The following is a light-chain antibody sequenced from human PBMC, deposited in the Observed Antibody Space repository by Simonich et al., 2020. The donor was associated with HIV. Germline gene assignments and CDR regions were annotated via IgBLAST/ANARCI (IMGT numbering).Light chain of an antibody. CDR3: QSYDSSLSGSV. CDR2: GNN. V-gene: IGLV1-40*01. J-gene: IGLJ3*02. Sequence: QSVLTQPPSVSGAPGQRVTISCTGGSSNIGAGYDAHWYQPLPGTAPNLLIYGNNNRPSGVPDRFSGAKAGASASLAITGLQAEDEADYYCQSYDSSLSGSVFGGGTKLTVL. CDR1: SSNIGAGYD.